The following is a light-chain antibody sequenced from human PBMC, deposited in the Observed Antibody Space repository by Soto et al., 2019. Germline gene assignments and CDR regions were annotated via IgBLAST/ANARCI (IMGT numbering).Light chain of an antibody. V-gene: IGKV1-39*01. J-gene: IGKJ2*01. Sequence: DIQMTQSPSSLSVSIGDRVTITCRSSQSIGVYLNWYQKKPGTPPKLLIYSASNLESGVPSRFIGCGSGTDFTLTISSLQPEDFASYYCQQTYRIPYTFGQGTKLEI. CDR3: QQTYRIPYT. CDR1: QSIGVY. CDR2: SAS.